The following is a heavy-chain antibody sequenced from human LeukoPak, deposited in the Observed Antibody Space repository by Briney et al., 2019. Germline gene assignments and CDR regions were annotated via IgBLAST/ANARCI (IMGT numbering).Heavy chain of an antibody. D-gene: IGHD3-10*01. CDR3: ARGPSITMVRGGQWYYYMDV. Sequence: ASVKVSSRASGYTFTSYYMHWVRQAPGQGLEWMGIINPSGGSTSYAQKFQGRVTMTRDTSTGTVYMELSSLRSEDTAVYYCARGPSITMVRGGQWYYYMDVWGKGTTVTISS. V-gene: IGHV1-46*01. CDR1: GYTFTSYY. CDR2: INPSGGST. J-gene: IGHJ6*03.